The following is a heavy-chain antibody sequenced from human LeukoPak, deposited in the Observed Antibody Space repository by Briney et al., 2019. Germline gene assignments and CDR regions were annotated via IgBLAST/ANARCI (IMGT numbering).Heavy chain of an antibody. D-gene: IGHD6-13*01. V-gene: IGHV1-69*05. CDR2: IIPIFGTA. CDR1: GGTFSSYA. Sequence: ASVKVSCKASGGTFSSYAISWVRQAPGQGLEWMGGIIPIFGTANYAQKFQGRVTMTRNTSISTAYMELSSLRSEDTAVYYCARGLGFAAGGYWGQGTLVTVSS. J-gene: IGHJ4*02. CDR3: ARGLGFAAGGY.